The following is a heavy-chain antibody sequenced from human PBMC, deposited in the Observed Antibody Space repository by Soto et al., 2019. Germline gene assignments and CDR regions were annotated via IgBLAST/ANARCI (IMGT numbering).Heavy chain of an antibody. D-gene: IGHD3-10*01. Sequence: QVKLVQSGAELKRPGASVKVSCKASGYTFTSHGISWVRQAPGQGLEWMGWISAKNGDTNYAQKFQGRVTVTTDTATTTGYMELRSLRSEDTAVYYCAGLVRRSNIGYYPYIDVWGTGTTVTVSS. CDR2: ISAKNGDT. V-gene: IGHV1-18*01. J-gene: IGHJ6*03. CDR1: GYTFTSHG. CDR3: AGLVRRSNIGYYPYIDV.